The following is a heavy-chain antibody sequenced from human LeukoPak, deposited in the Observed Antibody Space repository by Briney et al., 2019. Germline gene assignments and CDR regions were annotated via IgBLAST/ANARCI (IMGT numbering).Heavy chain of an antibody. D-gene: IGHD3-9*01. J-gene: IGHJ4*02. CDR3: ARGHYDILAASYKWTPDY. Sequence: GGSLRLSCAASGFTFNTFNMNWVRQAPGKGLEWVSSITSGGDYIYYADSVKGRFTTSRDNAKNSLSLQLNSLRVEDTAVYYCARGHYDILAASYKWTPDYWGQGTLVTVSS. V-gene: IGHV3-21*01. CDR1: GFTFNTFN. CDR2: ITSGGDYI.